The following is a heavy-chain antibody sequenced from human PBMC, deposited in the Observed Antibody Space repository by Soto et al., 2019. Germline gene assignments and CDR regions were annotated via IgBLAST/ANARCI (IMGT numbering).Heavy chain of an antibody. Sequence: GASVKVSCKASDYTFTSYGISWVRQAPGQGLEWMGWISAYNGNTNYAQKLQGRVTMTTDTSTSTAYMELRSLRSDDTAVYYCARGGYSSGWPTDYYYGMDVWGQGTTVTVS. CDR1: DYTFTSYG. J-gene: IGHJ6*02. CDR2: ISAYNGNT. CDR3: ARGGYSSGWPTDYYYGMDV. D-gene: IGHD6-19*01. V-gene: IGHV1-18*04.